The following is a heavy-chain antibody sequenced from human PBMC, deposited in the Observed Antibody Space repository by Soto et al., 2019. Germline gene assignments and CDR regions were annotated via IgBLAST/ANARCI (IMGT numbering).Heavy chain of an antibody. V-gene: IGHV5-51*01. Sequence: GESLKISCDCSGYTFSNFWIGLVLQLPRKGLEWMGIIYPGDHETRYSPSFHGKVTISADKSINTAYLQWNSLEASDTAFYFCARSPRSSPYFDYWGQGALVTVSS. CDR2: IYPGDHET. D-gene: IGHD6-13*01. J-gene: IGHJ4*02. CDR3: ARSPRSSPYFDY. CDR1: GYTFSNFW.